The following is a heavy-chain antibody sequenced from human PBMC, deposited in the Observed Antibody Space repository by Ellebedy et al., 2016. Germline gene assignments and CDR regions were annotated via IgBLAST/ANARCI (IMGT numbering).Heavy chain of an antibody. CDR2: IWYDGSNK. CDR1: GFSFSSYG. CDR3: AREGGIYGLDY. Sequence: GGSLRLSXAAPGFSFSSYGMYWVRQAPGKGLEWVAVIWYDGSNKYYADSVKGRFTISRDNSKNTLYLQMNSLRAGDTALYYCAREGGIYGLDYWGQGTLVTVSS. J-gene: IGHJ4*02. D-gene: IGHD3-3*02. V-gene: IGHV3-33*01.